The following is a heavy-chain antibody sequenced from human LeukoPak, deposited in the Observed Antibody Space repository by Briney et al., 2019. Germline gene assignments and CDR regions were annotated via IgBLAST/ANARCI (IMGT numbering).Heavy chain of an antibody. J-gene: IGHJ4*02. CDR3: ARDLFGVVIVGYFDY. Sequence: GGSLRLSCAASGFTFSAYWMGWVRQAPGKGLEWVANIKQDGSEKYHVDSVKGRFTISRDNAKNSLYLRMNGLRAEDTAVYYCARDLFGVVIVGYFDYWGQGTLVTVSS. CDR1: GFTFSAYW. D-gene: IGHD3-3*01. V-gene: IGHV3-7*01. CDR2: IKQDGSEK.